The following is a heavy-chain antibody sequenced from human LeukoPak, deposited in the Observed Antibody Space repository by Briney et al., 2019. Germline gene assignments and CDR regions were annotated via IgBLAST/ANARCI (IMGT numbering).Heavy chain of an antibody. Sequence: SETLSLTCTVSGGSISSYYWSWIRQPPGKGLEWIGYIYYSGSTNYKPSLKSRVTISVDTSKNQFSLKLSSVTAADTAVYYCARLGKDPGSPYYDGSGLDYWGQGTLVTVSS. CDR3: ARLGKDPGSPYYDGSGLDY. CDR1: GGSISSYY. V-gene: IGHV4-59*08. J-gene: IGHJ4*02. D-gene: IGHD3-22*01. CDR2: IYYSGST.